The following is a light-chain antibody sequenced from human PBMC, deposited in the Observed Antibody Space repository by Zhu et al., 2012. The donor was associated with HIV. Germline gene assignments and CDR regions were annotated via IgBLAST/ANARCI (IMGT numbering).Light chain of an antibody. CDR2: GAS. V-gene: IGKV3-20*01. CDR3: QLYDNSPHNT. J-gene: IGKJ2*01. Sequence: ENVLTQSPVTLSLSPGERATLSCRATQSISSSYLAWYQHKPGQAPRLLIYGASNRATGIPDRFSGSGSGTDFTLTISRLEPEDFAIYYCQLYDNSPHNTFGQGTKLE. CDR1: QSISSSY.